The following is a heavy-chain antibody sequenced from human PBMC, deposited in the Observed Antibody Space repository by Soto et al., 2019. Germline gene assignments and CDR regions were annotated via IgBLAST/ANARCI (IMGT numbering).Heavy chain of an antibody. CDR3: AREGPLSGDAFDI. J-gene: IGHJ3*02. D-gene: IGHD3-16*01. CDR1: SFSISSGYY. Sequence: ETLSLTCAVSSFSISSGYYWGWVRQPPGKGLEWIGSIYHSGTTNYSPSLKSPVTISIDTSKNQFSLALRSVTAADAAVYYCAREGPLSGDAFDIWGRGTKVTVSS. CDR2: IYHSGTT. V-gene: IGHV4-38-2*02.